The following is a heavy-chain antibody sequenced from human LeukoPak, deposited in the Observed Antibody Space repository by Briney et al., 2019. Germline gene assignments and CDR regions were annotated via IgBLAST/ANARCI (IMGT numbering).Heavy chain of an antibody. Sequence: GGSLRLSCAASGYTFSNYAMSWVRQAPGKGLEWVSTINSGGSTFYADSVKGRFTISRDNSKNTLYLQMNSLRAEDTAVYYCAKLLDIWGQGTMVTVSS. CDR3: AKLLDI. V-gene: IGHV3-23*01. CDR1: GYTFSNYA. J-gene: IGHJ3*02. CDR2: INSGGST.